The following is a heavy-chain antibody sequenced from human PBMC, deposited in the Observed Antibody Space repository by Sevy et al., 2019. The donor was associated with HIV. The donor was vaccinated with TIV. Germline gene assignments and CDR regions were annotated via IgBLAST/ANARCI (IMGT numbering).Heavy chain of an antibody. Sequence: KQSQTLSLTCAISGDSVSSNSAAWNWIRQSPSRGLEWLGRTYYRSKWFNDYAVSVKSRITINPDTSKNQFSLQLNSVTPEDTAVYYCARDLRVLVPAATSGFDYWGQGTLVTVSS. D-gene: IGHD2-2*01. CDR1: GDSVSSNSAA. V-gene: IGHV6-1*01. J-gene: IGHJ4*02. CDR3: ARDLRVLVPAATSGFDY. CDR2: TYYRSKWFN.